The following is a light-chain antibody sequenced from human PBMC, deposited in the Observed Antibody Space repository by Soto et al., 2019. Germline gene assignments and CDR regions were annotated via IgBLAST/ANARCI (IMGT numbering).Light chain of an antibody. CDR3: AAWDDSLNGL. Sequence: QSALTQPPSASGTPGQRVTISCSGSSSNIGSNTVNWYQQLPGTAPKLLIYSNNQRPSGVPDRFSGSKSGTSASLAISGLQSEDENDYYCAAWDDSLNGLFGGGTK. CDR1: SSNIGSNT. J-gene: IGLJ2*01. CDR2: SNN. V-gene: IGLV1-44*01.